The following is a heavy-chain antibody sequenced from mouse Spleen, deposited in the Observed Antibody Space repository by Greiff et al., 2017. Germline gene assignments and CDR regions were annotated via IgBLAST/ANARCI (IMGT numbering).Heavy chain of an antibody. D-gene: IGHD1-1*01. CDR3: TGERNYYGSSFAY. V-gene: IGHV1-5*01. CDR2: IYPGNSDT. J-gene: IGHJ3*01. CDR1: GYTFTSYW. Sequence: VQLQQSGTVLARPGASVKMSCKTSGYTFTSYWMHWVKQRPGQGLEWIGAIYPGNSDTTYNQKFKGQAKLTAVTSASTAYMELSSLTNEDSAVYYCTGERNYYGSSFAYWGQGTLVTVSA.